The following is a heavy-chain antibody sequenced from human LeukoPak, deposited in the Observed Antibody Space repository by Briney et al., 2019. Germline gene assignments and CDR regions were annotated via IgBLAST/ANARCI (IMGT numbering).Heavy chain of an antibody. CDR3: VRDGDDFNFDY. Sequence: GGSLRLSCAASGFAFDDYAMHWVRQAPGKGLVWVSRVKGDGTFTNYADSVYGRFTISRDNAKNTLYLHMHSLRAEDTAVYYCVRDGDDFNFDYWGQGNLVTVSS. CDR2: VKGDGTFT. CDR1: GFAFDDYA. D-gene: IGHD5-24*01. V-gene: IGHV3-74*01. J-gene: IGHJ4*02.